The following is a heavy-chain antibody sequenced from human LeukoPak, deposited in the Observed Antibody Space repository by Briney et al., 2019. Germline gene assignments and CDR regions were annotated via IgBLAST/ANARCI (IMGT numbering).Heavy chain of an antibody. CDR2: ICASGEST. J-gene: IGHJ3*01. V-gene: IGHV3-23*01. Sequence: GGSLRLSCAASGFTFSGAAMTWVRQAPGKGLEWVSLICASGESTYYADSVKGRFTISRDNSKNTLSLQMNSLRGEDTAMYFCAKDIQLSTWGRGTMVTVSS. CDR1: GFTFSGAA. D-gene: IGHD5-24*01. CDR3: AKDIQLST.